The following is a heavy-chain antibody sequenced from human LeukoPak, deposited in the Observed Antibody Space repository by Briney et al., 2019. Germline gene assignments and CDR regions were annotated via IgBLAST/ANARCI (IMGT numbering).Heavy chain of an antibody. Sequence: PGGSLRLSCAASGFTFSDYYMSWIRQAPGKGLEWVSAVNDRGTYYADSVKGRFTISRDNSKNTLYLEMNSLRAEDTALYYCAKDEYSGYGSFDYWGQGILVTVSS. CDR1: GFTFSDYY. V-gene: IGHV3-23*01. D-gene: IGHD5-12*01. CDR3: AKDEYSGYGSFDY. CDR2: VNDRGT. J-gene: IGHJ4*02.